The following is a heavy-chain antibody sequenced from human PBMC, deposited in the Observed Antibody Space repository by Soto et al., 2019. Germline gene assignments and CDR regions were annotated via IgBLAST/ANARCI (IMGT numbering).Heavy chain of an antibody. V-gene: IGHV4-34*01. CDR3: ARGGYSGYDSQYYFDY. J-gene: IGHJ4*02. D-gene: IGHD5-12*01. Sequence: SETLSLTCAVYGGSFSGYYWSWIRQPPGKGLEWIGEINHSGSTNYNPSLKSRVTISVDTSKNQFSLKLSSVTAADTAVDYCARGGYSGYDSQYYFDYWGQGTLVTVSS. CDR2: INHSGST. CDR1: GGSFSGYY.